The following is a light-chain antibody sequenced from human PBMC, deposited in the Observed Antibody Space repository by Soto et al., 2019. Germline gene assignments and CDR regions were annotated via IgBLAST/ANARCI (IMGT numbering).Light chain of an antibody. Sequence: AIRMTQSPSSFSASTGDRVTITCRASQGISSYLAWYQQKPGKAPKLLIYAASTLQSGVPSRFSGSGSGTDFTLTISCLQSEDFATYYCQQYYSYPQTFGQGTKM. CDR1: QGISSY. J-gene: IGKJ1*01. CDR3: QQYYSYPQT. CDR2: AAS. V-gene: IGKV1-8*01.